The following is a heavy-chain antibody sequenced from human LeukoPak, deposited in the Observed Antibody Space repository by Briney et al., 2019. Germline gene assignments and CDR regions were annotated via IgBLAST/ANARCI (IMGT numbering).Heavy chain of an antibody. CDR3: ARTRTQQPLNFDY. Sequence: RASVKVSCKASGYTFTVYYMHWVRQAPGQGLEWMGWINPNSGGTNYAQKFQGRVTMTRDTSISTAYMELSRLRSDDTAAYYCARTRTQQPLNFDYWGQGTLVTVSS. J-gene: IGHJ4*02. V-gene: IGHV1-2*02. CDR1: GYTFTVYY. D-gene: IGHD6-13*01. CDR2: INPNSGGT.